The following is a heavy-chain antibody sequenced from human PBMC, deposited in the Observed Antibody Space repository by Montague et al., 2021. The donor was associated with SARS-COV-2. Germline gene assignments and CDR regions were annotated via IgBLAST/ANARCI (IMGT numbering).Heavy chain of an antibody. CDR1: GFSLITNGMS. Sequence: PALVKPTQTLTLTCTFSGFSLITNGMSVTWIRQPPGKALEWLARIDWDDDEYFNTSLKTRLTITKDTSKNQVVLTMTNVDPVDTATYYCARTVYTRETSGCRYDFDVWGQGTMVTVSS. CDR3: ARTVYTRETSGCRYDFDV. V-gene: IGHV2-70*11. J-gene: IGHJ3*01. D-gene: IGHD2-2*02. CDR2: IDWDDDE.